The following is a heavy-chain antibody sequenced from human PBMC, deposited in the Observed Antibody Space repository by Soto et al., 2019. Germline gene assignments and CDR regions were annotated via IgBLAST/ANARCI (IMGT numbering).Heavy chain of an antibody. J-gene: IGHJ5*02. CDR3: VRSGTARLLRHSWFDT. V-gene: IGHV3-21*01. CDR2: ITTSSAYI. D-gene: IGHD2-21*01. CDR1: GFTFNTYD. Sequence: EVQLVESGGGLVKPGGSLRLSCAASGFTFNTYDMYWVRQAPGKGLEWVSSITTSSAYIYYADSLKGRITISRDNGKNSLFLQMNSLRAEDTAVYYCVRSGTARLLRHSWFDTWGQGTLVTVSS.